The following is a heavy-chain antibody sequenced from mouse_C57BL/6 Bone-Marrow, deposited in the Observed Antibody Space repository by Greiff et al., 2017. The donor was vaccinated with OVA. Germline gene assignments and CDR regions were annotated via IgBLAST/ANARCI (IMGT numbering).Heavy chain of an antibody. CDR1: GYTFTDYN. J-gene: IGHJ2*01. CDR3: ARAPIYYGYDVPLFDY. V-gene: IGHV1-18*01. Sequence: EVQLQQSGPELVKPGASVKIPCKASGYTFTDYNMDWVKQSHGKSLEWIGDINPNNGGTIYNQKFKGKATLTVDKSSSTAYMELRSLTSEDTAVYYCARAPIYYGYDVPLFDYWGQGTTLTVSS. D-gene: IGHD2-2*01. CDR2: INPNNGGT.